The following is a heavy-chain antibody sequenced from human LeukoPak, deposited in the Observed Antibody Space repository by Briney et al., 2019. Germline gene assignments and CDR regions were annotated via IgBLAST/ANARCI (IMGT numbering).Heavy chain of an antibody. Sequence: ESLKISCEGSGYIFTNYWIGWVRQMPGKGLEWMGIIFPGDSDTRYSPSFQGQVTISADKSISTAYLQWSGLKASDTAMYYCARPTRSSGHFYELDYWGQGTLVTVSS. J-gene: IGHJ4*02. D-gene: IGHD3-22*01. V-gene: IGHV5-51*01. CDR1: GYIFTNYW. CDR2: IFPGDSDT. CDR3: ARPTRSSGHFYELDY.